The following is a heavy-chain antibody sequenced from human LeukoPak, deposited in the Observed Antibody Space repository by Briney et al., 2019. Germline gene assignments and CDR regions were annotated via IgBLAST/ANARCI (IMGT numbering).Heavy chain of an antibody. V-gene: IGHV4-30-2*01. Sequence: PSETLSLTCTVSGVSISSGGYYWSWIRQPPGKGLEWIGYIYHSGSTYYNPSLKSRVTISVDRSKNQFSLKLSSVTAADTAMYYCARDFWGAPDYWGQGTLVTVSS. J-gene: IGHJ4*02. CDR3: ARDFWGAPDY. D-gene: IGHD3-16*01. CDR2: IYHSGST. CDR1: GVSISSGGYY.